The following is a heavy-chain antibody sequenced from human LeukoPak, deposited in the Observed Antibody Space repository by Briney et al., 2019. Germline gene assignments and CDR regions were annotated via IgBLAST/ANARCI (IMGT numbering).Heavy chain of an antibody. CDR1: GFTFDDYA. CDR2: ISWNSGSI. CDR3: AKAYSSSWYGAFDY. Sequence: GRSLRLSCAASGFTFDDYAMHWVRQAPGKGLEGVSGISWNSGSIGYADSVKGRFTISRDNAKNSLYLQMNSLRAEDTALYYCAKAYSSSWYGAFDYWGQGTLVTVSS. J-gene: IGHJ4*02. D-gene: IGHD6-13*01. V-gene: IGHV3-9*01.